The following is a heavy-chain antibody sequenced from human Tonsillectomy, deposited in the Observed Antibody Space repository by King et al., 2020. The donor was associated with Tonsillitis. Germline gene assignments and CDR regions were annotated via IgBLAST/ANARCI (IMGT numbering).Heavy chain of an antibody. D-gene: IGHD3-9*01. CDR1: GFTFSSYG. Sequence: VQLVESGGGVVQPGRSLRLSCAASGFTFSSYGMHWVRQAPGKGLEWVAVISYDGSNKYYADSVKGRFTISRDNSKNTLYLQMNSLRAEDTAVYYCANRARPSMTGTGFDYWGQGTLVTVSS. CDR3: ANRARPSMTGTGFDY. V-gene: IGHV3-30*18. CDR2: ISYDGSNK. J-gene: IGHJ4*02.